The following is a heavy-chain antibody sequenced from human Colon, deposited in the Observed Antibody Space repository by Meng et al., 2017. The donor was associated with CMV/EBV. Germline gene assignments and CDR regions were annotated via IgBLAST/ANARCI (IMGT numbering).Heavy chain of an antibody. CDR3: ARVVVIPADYSTMDV. Sequence: ASVKVSCKATGYTFSNYGMSWVRQAPGQGPEWMGWINADNGNTNYAQKFQGRVTMTADTSTSTAYMELRSLRSADTAVYYCARVVVIPADYSTMDVWGQGTTVTVSS. V-gene: IGHV1-18*01. CDR1: GYTFSNYG. J-gene: IGHJ6*02. CDR2: INADNGNT. D-gene: IGHD2-2*01.